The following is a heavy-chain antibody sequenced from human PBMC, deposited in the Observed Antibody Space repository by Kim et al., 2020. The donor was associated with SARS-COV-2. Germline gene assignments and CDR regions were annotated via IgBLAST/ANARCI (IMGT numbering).Heavy chain of an antibody. CDR2: ISWNSGSI. D-gene: IGHD2-2*01. J-gene: IGHJ6*01. Sequence: GGSLRLSCAASGFTFDDYAMHWVRQAPGKGLEWVSGISWNSGSIGYADSVKGRFTISRDNAKNSLYLQMNSLRAEDTALYYCAKDLGYCSSTSCHYYYYG. CDR1: GFTFDDYA. CDR3: AKDLGYCSSTSCHYYYYG. V-gene: IGHV3-9*01.